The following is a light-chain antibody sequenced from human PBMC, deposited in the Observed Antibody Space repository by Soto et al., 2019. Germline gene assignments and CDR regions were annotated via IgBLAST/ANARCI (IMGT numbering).Light chain of an antibody. V-gene: IGKV4-1*01. CDR3: HHYYTLHLT. CDR1: QSVLYDFNNKNY. J-gene: IGKJ4*01. Sequence: DIVMTQSPEFLGVSLGERATINCQSNQSVLYDFNNKNYLAWYQQKPGQPLKKIIHWGSVRYYGVSDRFSGSGGSKDLTVGVSSLQVEDVEVYYCHHYYTLHLTVGGGAKVDIK. CDR2: WGS.